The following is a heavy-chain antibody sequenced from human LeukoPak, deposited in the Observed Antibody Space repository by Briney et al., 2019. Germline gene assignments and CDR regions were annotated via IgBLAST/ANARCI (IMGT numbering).Heavy chain of an antibody. V-gene: IGHV4-39*01. D-gene: IGHD3-16*02. CDR2: IYYSGST. CDR3: AVMITFGGVIVPCYFDY. Sequence: PSGTLSLTCTVSGGSISSSSYYWGWIRQPPGKGLEWIGSIYYSGSTYYNPSLKSRVTISVDTSKNQFSLKLSSVTAADTAVYYCAVMITFGGVIVPCYFDYWGQGTLVTVSS. CDR1: GGSISSSSYY. J-gene: IGHJ4*02.